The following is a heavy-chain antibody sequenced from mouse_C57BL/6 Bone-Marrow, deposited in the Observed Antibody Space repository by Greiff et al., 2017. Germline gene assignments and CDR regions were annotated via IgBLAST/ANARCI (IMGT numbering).Heavy chain of an antibody. D-gene: IGHD3-1*01. V-gene: IGHV1-64*01. J-gene: IGHJ3*01. CDR2: IHPNSGST. CDR1: GYTFTSYW. CDR3: AKMGFAWFAY. Sequence: QVQLQQPGAELVKPGASVKLSCKASGYTFTSYWMHWVTQRPGQGLEWIGMIHPNSGSTYYNEKFKSKATLTVDKSSITVYMQLSRLTSEDAAVYYCAKMGFAWFAYWGQGTLVTVSA.